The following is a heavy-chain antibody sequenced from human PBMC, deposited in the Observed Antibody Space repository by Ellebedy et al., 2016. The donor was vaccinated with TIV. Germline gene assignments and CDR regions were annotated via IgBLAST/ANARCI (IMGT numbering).Heavy chain of an antibody. CDR2: ISGSGGST. J-gene: IGHJ4*02. V-gene: IGHV3-23*01. CDR1: GFTFSSYW. CDR3: AKDRALGYCTGGSCNTK. D-gene: IGHD2-15*01. Sequence: GESLKISCAASGFTFSSYWMSWVRQPPGKGLEWVSAISGSGGSTYYADSVKGRCTTSRDISRNTLYLQMNSLRAEDTAVYYCAKDRALGYCTGGSCNTKWGQGTLVTVSS.